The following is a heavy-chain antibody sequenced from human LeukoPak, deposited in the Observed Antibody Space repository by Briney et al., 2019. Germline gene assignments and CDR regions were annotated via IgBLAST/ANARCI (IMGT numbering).Heavy chain of an antibody. CDR3: ARGLPGYGSGNYYSLEN. Sequence: GGSLRLSCAASGFTLSSYSMNWVRQAPGKGLEWVSYISSSSRTIYYADSVKGRFTIFRDNAKNSLFLQMNSLRDEDTAVYYCARGLPGYGSGNYYSLENWGQGTLVTVSS. V-gene: IGHV3-48*02. J-gene: IGHJ4*02. D-gene: IGHD3-10*01. CDR2: ISSSSRTI. CDR1: GFTLSSYS.